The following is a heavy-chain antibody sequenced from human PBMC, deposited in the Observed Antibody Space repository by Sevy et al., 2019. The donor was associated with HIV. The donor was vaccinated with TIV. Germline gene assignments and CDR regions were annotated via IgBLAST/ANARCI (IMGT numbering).Heavy chain of an antibody. Sequence: GGSLRLSCAASGFTFSSYAMSWVRQAPGKGLEWVSAISGSGGSTYNADSVKGRFTISRDNSKNTLYLQMNSLRAEDTAVYYCAKDLAIFGVVINHYYYYGMDVWGQGTTVTVSS. CDR1: GFTFSSYA. V-gene: IGHV3-23*01. J-gene: IGHJ6*02. D-gene: IGHD3-3*02. CDR2: ISGSGGST. CDR3: AKDLAIFGVVINHYYYYGMDV.